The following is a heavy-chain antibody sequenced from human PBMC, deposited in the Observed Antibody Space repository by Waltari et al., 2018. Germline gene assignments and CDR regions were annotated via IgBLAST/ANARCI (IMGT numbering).Heavy chain of an antibody. V-gene: IGHV3-30*03. CDR2: ISYDGSKK. CDR3: SRSRFGGPLDY. D-gene: IGHD3-10*01. CDR1: GFTFSSYG. J-gene: IGHJ4*02. Sequence: QVQLVESGGGVVQPGRSLRLSCAASGFTFSSYGLHWFRQAPGKGLEWVAVISYDGSKKYYADSVKGRFTISRDNSKNTLYLQMNSLRAEDTAVYYCSRSRFGGPLDYWGQGTLVTVSS.